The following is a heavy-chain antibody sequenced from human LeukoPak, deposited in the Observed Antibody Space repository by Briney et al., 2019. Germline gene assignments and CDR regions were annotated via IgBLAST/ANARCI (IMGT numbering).Heavy chain of an antibody. V-gene: IGHV3-7*01. Sequence: GGSLRLSCAAPGFTFSSYWMSWVRQAPGKGLEWVANIKQDGSEKYYVDSVKGRFTISRDNAKNSLYLQMNSLRAEDTAVYYCARDRYCSSTSCRSIANWFDPWGQGTLVTVSS. CDR1: GFTFSSYW. D-gene: IGHD2-2*01. CDR3: ARDRYCSSTSCRSIANWFDP. J-gene: IGHJ5*02. CDR2: IKQDGSEK.